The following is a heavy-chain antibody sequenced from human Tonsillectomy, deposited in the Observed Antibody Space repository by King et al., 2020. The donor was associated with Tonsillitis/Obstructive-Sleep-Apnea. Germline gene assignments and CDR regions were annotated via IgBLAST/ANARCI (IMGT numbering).Heavy chain of an antibody. CDR1: GYTFTGYY. CDR3: ARGLPASEVDY. CDR2: INPNRGGT. J-gene: IGHJ4*02. V-gene: IGHV1-2*06. Sequence: QVQLVESGAEVKKPGASVKVSCKASGYTFTGYYMHWVRQAPGQGLEWRGRINPNRGGTNYAQTFQGRVTMTRDTSISTAYMELSRLRSDDTAVYYCARGLPASEVDYWGQGTLVTVSS. D-gene: IGHD2-2*01.